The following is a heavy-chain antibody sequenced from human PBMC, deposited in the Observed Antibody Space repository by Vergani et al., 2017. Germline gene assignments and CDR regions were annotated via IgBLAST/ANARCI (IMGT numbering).Heavy chain of an antibody. J-gene: IGHJ4*02. CDR2: INHSGST. V-gene: IGHV4-34*01. CDR1: GGSFSGYY. CDR3: ARDTRAGYCSSTSCYRYFDY. D-gene: IGHD2-2*02. Sequence: QVQLQQWGAGLLKPSETLSLTCAVYGGSFSGYYWSWIRQPPGKGLEWIGEINHSGSTNYNPSLKSRVTISVDTSKNQFSLKLSSVTAAYAAVYYCARDTRAGYCSSTSCYRYFDYWGQGTLVTVSS.